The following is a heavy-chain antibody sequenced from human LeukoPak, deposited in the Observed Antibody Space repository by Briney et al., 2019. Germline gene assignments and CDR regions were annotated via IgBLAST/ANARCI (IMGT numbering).Heavy chain of an antibody. CDR2: INHSGST. D-gene: IGHD3-10*01. V-gene: IGHV4-34*01. Sequence: SGTLSLTCAVYGGSFSGYYWSWIRQPPGKGLEWIGEINHSGSTNYNPSLKSRVTISVDTSKNQFSLKLSSVTAADTAVYYCARGGITMVRGVFGYWGQGTLVTVSS. CDR3: ARGGITMVRGVFGY. CDR1: GGSFSGYY. J-gene: IGHJ4*02.